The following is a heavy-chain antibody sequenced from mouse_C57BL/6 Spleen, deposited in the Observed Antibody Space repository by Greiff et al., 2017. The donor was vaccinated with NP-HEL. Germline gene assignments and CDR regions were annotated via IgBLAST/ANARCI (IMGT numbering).Heavy chain of an antibody. CDR3: MSAYWYFDV. V-gene: IGHV11-1*01. CDR1: GFTFSGFW. CDR2: INSDGSAI. Sequence: EVQLVETGEGLVPPGGSRGLSCEGSGFTFSGFWMSWVRQTPGKTLEWIGDINSDGSAINYAPSIKDRFTIFRDNDKSTLYLQMSNVRSEDTATYFCMSAYWYFDVWGTGTTVTVSS. J-gene: IGHJ1*03.